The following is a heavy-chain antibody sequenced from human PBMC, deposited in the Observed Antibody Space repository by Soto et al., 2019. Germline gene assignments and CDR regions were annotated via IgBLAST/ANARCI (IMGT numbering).Heavy chain of an antibody. V-gene: IGHV4-39*01. CDR1: GGSISSSSYY. CDR2: IYYSGST. D-gene: IGHD5-18*01. Sequence: SETLSLTCTVSGGSISSSSYYWGWIRQPPGKGLEWIGSIYYSGSTYYNPSLKSRVTISVDTSKNQLSLKMSSVTAADTAVYYCARPRIQLWLGDYYYGMDVWGQGTTVTVSS. J-gene: IGHJ6*02. CDR3: ARPRIQLWLGDYYYGMDV.